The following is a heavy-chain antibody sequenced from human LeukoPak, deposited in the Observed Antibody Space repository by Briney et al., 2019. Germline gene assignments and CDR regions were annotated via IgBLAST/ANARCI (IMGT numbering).Heavy chain of an antibody. CDR3: ARDPRGSYPFDY. V-gene: IGHV3-21*01. J-gene: IGHJ4*02. Sequence: PGGSLRLSCAASGFTFSSYTMNWVRQAPGKGLEWVSSISSTSTYIYYGDSLKGRFTISRDNAKNSLYLQMNSLRAEDTAVYYCARDPRGSYPFDYWGQGTLVTVSS. D-gene: IGHD1-26*01. CDR2: ISSTSTYI. CDR1: GFTFSSYT.